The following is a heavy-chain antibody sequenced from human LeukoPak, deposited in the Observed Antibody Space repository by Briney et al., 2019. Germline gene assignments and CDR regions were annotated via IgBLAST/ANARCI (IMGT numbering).Heavy chain of an antibody. D-gene: IGHD4-17*01. J-gene: IGHJ6*03. Sequence: SETLSLTCSGSNYSISNSLYWGWLRQPPGKGLEWIGSIYRGGGTFYNPSLKSRVTVSLDTSKNQFSLKLSSVTAADTAVYFCARGTYGYYMGVWGKGTTVTVSS. CDR2: IYRGGGT. CDR1: NYSISNSLY. CDR3: ARGTYGYYMGV. V-gene: IGHV4-38-2*02.